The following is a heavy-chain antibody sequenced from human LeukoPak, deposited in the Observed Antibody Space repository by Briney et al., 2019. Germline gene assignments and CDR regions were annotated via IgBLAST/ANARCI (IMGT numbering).Heavy chain of an antibody. CDR3: AKDSPAPMIVVVITSPDAFDI. Sequence: GGSLRPSCAASGFTLSSYAMSWVRQAPGKGLEWVSAISGSGGSTYYADSVKGRFTISRDNSKNTLYLQMNSLRAEDTAVYYCAKDSPAPMIVVVITSPDAFDIWGQGTMVTVSS. D-gene: IGHD3-22*01. CDR1: GFTLSSYA. V-gene: IGHV3-23*01. J-gene: IGHJ3*02. CDR2: ISGSGGST.